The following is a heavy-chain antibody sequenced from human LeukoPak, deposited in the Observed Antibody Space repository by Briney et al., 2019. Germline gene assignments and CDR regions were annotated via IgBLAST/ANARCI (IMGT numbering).Heavy chain of an antibody. CDR1: GFTFSSYG. Sequence: PGGSLRLSCAASGFTFSSYGMHWVRQAPGKGLEWLAVIWYDGSNKYYADSVKGRFTISRDNSKNTLYLQMNSLRAEDTAVYYCARALRGGSHYYGMDVWGQGTTVTVSS. D-gene: IGHD4-23*01. CDR3: ARALRGGSHYYGMDV. CDR2: IWYDGSNK. V-gene: IGHV3-33*01. J-gene: IGHJ6*02.